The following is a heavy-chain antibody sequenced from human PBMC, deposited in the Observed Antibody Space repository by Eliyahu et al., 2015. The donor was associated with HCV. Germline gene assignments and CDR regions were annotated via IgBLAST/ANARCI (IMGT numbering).Heavy chain of an antibody. D-gene: IGHD3-10*01. CDR1: GGSFSGYY. Sequence: QVQLQQWGAGLLKPSETLSLTCAVYGGSFSGYYWSWIRQPPGKGLEWIGEINHSGSTNYNPSLKSRVTISVDTSKNQFSLKLSSVTAADTAVYYCAREGTYYYGSGSYYKAKPGDNWFDPWGQGTLVTVSS. V-gene: IGHV4-34*01. J-gene: IGHJ5*02. CDR2: INHSGST. CDR3: AREGTYYYGSGSYYKAKPGDNWFDP.